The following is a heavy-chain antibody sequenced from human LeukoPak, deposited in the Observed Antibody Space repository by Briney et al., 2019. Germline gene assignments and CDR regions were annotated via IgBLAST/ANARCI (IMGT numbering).Heavy chain of an antibody. CDR3: ARRGGLVVVPAAMWFDP. D-gene: IGHD2-2*01. V-gene: IGHV4-38-2*02. Sequence: PSETLSLTCTVSGYSISSDYYWGWIRQPPGRGLEWIGTIYHSGSTYYNPSLKSRVTISVDTSRNQFSLKLSSVTAADTAVYYCARRGGLVVVPAAMWFDPWGQGTLVTVSS. CDR2: IYHSGST. J-gene: IGHJ5*02. CDR1: GYSISSDYY.